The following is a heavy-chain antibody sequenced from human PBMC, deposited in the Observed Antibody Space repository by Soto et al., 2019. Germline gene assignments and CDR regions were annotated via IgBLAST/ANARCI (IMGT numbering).Heavy chain of an antibody. D-gene: IGHD1-1*01. J-gene: IGHJ6*02. CDR3: ARSATHCTTSSLHV. V-gene: IGHV3-23*01. CDR1: GSTFSAYA. CDR2: ISDSAGNT. Sequence: PGGSLRLSCAASGSTFSAYAMSWVRQAPGKGLEWVSTISDSAGNTYYTDSVKGRFTISRANSKNTLYLQMNSLRAEDTAVYYCARSATHCTTSSLHVWGQWTSVTVSS.